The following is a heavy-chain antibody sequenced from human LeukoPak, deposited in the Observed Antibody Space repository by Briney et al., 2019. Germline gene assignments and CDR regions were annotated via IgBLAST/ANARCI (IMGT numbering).Heavy chain of an antibody. V-gene: IGHV4-61*08. CDR1: GGSISSGDYY. D-gene: IGHD4/OR15-4a*01. J-gene: IGHJ4*02. CDR2: IYYSGST. Sequence: SQTLSLTCTVSGGSISSGDYYWSWIRQPPGKGLEWIGSIYYSGSTNYNPSLKSRVTISVDTSKNQFSLKLSSVTAADTAVYYCAISKYGGQTRILQLGYWGQGTLVTVSS. CDR3: AISKYGGQTRILQLGY.